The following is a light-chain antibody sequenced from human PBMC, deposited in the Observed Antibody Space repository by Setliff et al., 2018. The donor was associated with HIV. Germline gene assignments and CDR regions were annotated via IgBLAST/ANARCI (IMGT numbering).Light chain of an antibody. CDR3: QSYDSSLSGSYV. J-gene: IGLJ1*01. CDR1: SSNIGAGYD. V-gene: IGLV1-40*01. Sequence: QSALAQPPSVSGAPGQRVTISCTGSSSNIGAGYDVHWYQQLPGTVPRLLTYLNSNRPSGVPDRFSGSKSGTSASLAITGLQAEDEADYYCQSYDSSLSGSYVFGTGTKVTVL. CDR2: LNS.